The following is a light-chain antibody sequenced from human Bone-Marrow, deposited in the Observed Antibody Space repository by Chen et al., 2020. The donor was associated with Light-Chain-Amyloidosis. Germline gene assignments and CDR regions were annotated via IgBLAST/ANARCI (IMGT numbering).Light chain of an antibody. Sequence: ILLTQSSDSLAVSLGERAPINCKSSQSVLYSSNNKNYLAWYQQKPGQPPKLLIYWASTRESGVPDRFSGSGSGTDFTLTISSLQAEDVAVYYCQQYYSTPPLTFGGGTKVEIK. J-gene: IGKJ4*01. CDR3: QQYYSTPPLT. CDR1: QSVLYSSNNKNY. V-gene: IGKV4-1*01. CDR2: WAS.